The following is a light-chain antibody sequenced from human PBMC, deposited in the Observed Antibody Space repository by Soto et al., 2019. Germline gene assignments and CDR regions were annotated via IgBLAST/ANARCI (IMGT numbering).Light chain of an antibody. CDR2: GAS. J-gene: IGKJ5*01. CDR3: QQYNNWPRIT. CDR1: QSVSSN. Sequence: EIVMTQSPATLSLSPGERATLSGRASQSVSSNLAWYQQKPGQAPRLLIYGASTRATGIPARFSGSGSGTEFTLTISSLQSEDFAVYYCQQYNNWPRITFGQGTRLEIK. V-gene: IGKV3-15*01.